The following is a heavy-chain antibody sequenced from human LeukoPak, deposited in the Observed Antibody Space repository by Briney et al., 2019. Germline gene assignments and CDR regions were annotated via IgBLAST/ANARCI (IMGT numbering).Heavy chain of an antibody. CDR3: ARDDSSETTALDY. D-gene: IGHD4-11*01. V-gene: IGHV3-33*01. J-gene: IGHJ4*02. Sequence: GGSLRLSCAASGFTFSSYGMHWVRQAPGKGLEWVAVIWYDGSNKYYADSVKGRFTISRDNSKNTLYLQMNSLRAEDTAVYYCARDDSSETTALDYWGQGTLVSVSS. CDR1: GFTFSSYG. CDR2: IWYDGSNK.